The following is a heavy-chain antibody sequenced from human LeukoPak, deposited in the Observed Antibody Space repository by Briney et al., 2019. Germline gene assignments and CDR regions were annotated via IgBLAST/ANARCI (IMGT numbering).Heavy chain of an antibody. J-gene: IGHJ3*02. CDR1: GDSISSYY. CDR2: IYTSGST. Sequence: SETLSLTCTVSGDSISSYYWSWIRQPAGKGLEWIGRIYTSGSTNYNPSLKSRVTMSVDTSKNQFSLKLSSVTAADTAVYYCARNYDSSGYYYGRAFDIWGQGTMVTVSS. CDR3: ARNYDSSGYYYGRAFDI. V-gene: IGHV4-4*07. D-gene: IGHD3-22*01.